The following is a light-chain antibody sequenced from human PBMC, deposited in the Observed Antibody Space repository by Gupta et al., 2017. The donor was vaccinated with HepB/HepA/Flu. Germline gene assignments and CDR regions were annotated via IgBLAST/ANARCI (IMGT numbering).Light chain of an antibody. CDR3: QSSDSSGNYVV. CDR1: ALPKQY. CDR2: KDR. Sequence: SYELTQPPSVSVSPGKTARITCSGDALPKQYAYWYQQRPGQAPILVIFKDRERPSGIPERFSGSSSGTLVTLTISGVQAEDEADYYCQSSDSSGNYVVFGGGTRLTV. V-gene: IGLV3-25*03. J-gene: IGLJ3*02.